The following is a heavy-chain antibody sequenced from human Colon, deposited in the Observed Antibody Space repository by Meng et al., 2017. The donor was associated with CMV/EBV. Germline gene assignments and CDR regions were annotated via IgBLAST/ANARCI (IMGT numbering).Heavy chain of an antibody. CDR1: GFNFRSSS. CDR2: ISRGGTST. CDR3: ARGVIAVGQRHYFDH. Sequence: GESLKISCAASGFNFRSSSMSWVRQAPGKGLEWVAGISRGGTSTYYVDSVRGRFTISRDTPKNTLFLQLNSLRAEDTAVYYCARGVIAVGQRHYFDHWGQGTLVTVSS. V-gene: IGHV3-23*01. J-gene: IGHJ4*02. D-gene: IGHD6-19*01.